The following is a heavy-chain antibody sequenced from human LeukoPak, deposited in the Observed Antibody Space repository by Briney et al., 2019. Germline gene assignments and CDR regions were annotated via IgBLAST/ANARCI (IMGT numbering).Heavy chain of an antibody. V-gene: IGHV1-18*01. CDR3: ARDRRLTGMDV. CDR2: ISAYNGNT. Sequence: ASVKVSCKASGYTFTSYGISWVRQSPGQGLEGMGWISAYNGNTNYAQTLQGRVTMTTDTSTSTAYMELRSLRSDDTAVYYCARDRRLTGMDVWGQGTTVTVSS. J-gene: IGHJ6*02. CDR1: GYTFTSYG.